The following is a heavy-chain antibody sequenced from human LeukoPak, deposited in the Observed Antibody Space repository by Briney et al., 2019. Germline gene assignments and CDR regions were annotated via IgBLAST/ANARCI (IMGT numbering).Heavy chain of an antibody. Sequence: PGGSLRLSCAASGVIVSSNYMSWVRQAPGKGLEWVSVIYSGGSTYYADSVEGRFTISRDNSKKTLYLQMNSLRAEDTAAYYCATASGYSYGPMEHWGQGTLVTVSS. CDR1: GVIVSSNY. D-gene: IGHD5-18*01. J-gene: IGHJ4*02. V-gene: IGHV3-53*01. CDR2: IYSGGST. CDR3: ATASGYSYGPMEH.